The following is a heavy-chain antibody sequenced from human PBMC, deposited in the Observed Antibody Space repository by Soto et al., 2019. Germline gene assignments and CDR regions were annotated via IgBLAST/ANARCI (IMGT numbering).Heavy chain of an antibody. CDR1: GCTFSSYA. J-gene: IGHJ6*02. D-gene: IGHD6-13*01. CDR2: IIPIFGTA. CDR3: ARAGSWYPLYYYYGMDV. V-gene: IGHV1-69*13. Sequence: SVKVSCKASGCTFSSYAISWVRQAPGQGLEWMGGIIPIFGTANYAQKFQGRVTITADESTSTAYMELSSLRSEDTAVYYCARAGSWYPLYYYYGMDVWGQGTTVTVSS.